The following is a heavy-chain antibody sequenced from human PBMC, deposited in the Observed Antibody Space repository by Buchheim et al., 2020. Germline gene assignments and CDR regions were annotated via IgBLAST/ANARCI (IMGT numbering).Heavy chain of an antibody. V-gene: IGHV4-39*07. J-gene: IGHJ5*02. CDR1: GGSISSSSYY. CDR3: ARAEGYCSSTSCYKGRRPSWFDP. D-gene: IGHD2-2*02. Sequence: QLQLQESGPGLVKPSETLSLTCTVSGGSISSSSYYWGWIRQPPGKGLEWIGSIYYSGSTYYNPSLKSRVTISVDTSKNQFSLKLSSVTAADTAVYYCARAEGYCSSTSCYKGRRPSWFDPWGQGTL. CDR2: IYYSGST.